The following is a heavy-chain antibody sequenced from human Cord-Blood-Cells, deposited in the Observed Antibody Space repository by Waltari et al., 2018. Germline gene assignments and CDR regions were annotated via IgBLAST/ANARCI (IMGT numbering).Heavy chain of an antibody. D-gene: IGHD3-10*01. V-gene: IGHV1-69*01. CDR1: GGTFSSYA. Sequence: QVQLVQSGAEVKKPGSSVKVSCKASGGTFSSYAISWVRQAPGQGLEWMGGIIPIFGTANHAQKFQGRVTITADESTITAYMELSSLRSEDTAVYYCARMAVRGVIIKYYYYGMDVWGQGTTVTVSS. CDR3: ARMAVRGVIIKYYYYGMDV. J-gene: IGHJ6*02. CDR2: IIPIFGTA.